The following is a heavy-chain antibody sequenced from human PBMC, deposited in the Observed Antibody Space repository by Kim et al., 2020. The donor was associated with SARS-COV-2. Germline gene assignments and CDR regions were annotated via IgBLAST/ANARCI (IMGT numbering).Heavy chain of an antibody. CDR2: IYYSGST. J-gene: IGHJ5*02. D-gene: IGHD3-9*01. CDR1: GGSISSYY. Sequence: SETLSLTCTVSGGSISSYYWSWIRQPPGKGLEWIGYIYYSGSTNYNPSLKSRVTISVDTSKNQFSLKLSSVTAADTAVYYCARDRLYYDILTGSYSNWFDPWGQGTLVTVSS. CDR3: ARDRLYYDILTGSYSNWFDP. V-gene: IGHV4-59*01.